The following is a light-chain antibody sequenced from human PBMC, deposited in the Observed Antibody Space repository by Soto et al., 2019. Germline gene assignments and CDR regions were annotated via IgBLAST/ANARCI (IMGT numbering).Light chain of an antibody. Sequence: EIVMTQSPATLSLSPGERATLSCRASQSINSNLAWYQQKPGQAPRLFMFRVSSRATGVPARFSGSGSETEFNLTISSLQSEDFAVYYCQQYNNWPRATFGGGTKVE. CDR1: QSINSN. CDR3: QQYNNWPRAT. CDR2: RVS. V-gene: IGKV3-15*01. J-gene: IGKJ4*01.